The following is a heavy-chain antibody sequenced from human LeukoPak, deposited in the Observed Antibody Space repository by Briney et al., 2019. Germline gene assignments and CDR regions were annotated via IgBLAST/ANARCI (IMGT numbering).Heavy chain of an antibody. CDR2: IYHSGST. Sequence: SETLSLTCAVSGYSISSGYYWGWIRQPPGKGLEWIGSIYHSGSTYYNPSLKSRVTISVDTSKNQFSLKLSSVTAADTAVYYCARHSMVRGAIRSGLTQFDYWGQGTLVTVSS. J-gene: IGHJ4*02. D-gene: IGHD3-10*01. CDR3: ARHSMVRGAIRSGLTQFDY. CDR1: GYSISSGYY. V-gene: IGHV4-38-2*01.